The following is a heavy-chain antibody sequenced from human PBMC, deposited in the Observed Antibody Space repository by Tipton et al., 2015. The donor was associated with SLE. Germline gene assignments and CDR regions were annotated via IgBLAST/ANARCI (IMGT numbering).Heavy chain of an antibody. CDR2: INHSGST. V-gene: IGHV4-34*01. D-gene: IGHD2-15*01. Sequence: TLSLTCAVYGEFFDGYSWNWIRQPPGKGLEWIGEINHSGSTNYNPSLKSRVTISIDTPNNQFSLKLRSVTAADTAVYFCARDGYCSGGSCGWFDPWGQGTLITVSS. CDR3: ARDGYCSGGSCGWFDP. J-gene: IGHJ5*02. CDR1: GEFFDGYS.